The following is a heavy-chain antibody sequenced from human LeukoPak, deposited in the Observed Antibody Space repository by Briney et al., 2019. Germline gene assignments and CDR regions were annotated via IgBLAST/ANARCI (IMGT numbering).Heavy chain of an antibody. Sequence: SVKVSCKASGGTFSRHAISWVRQAPGQGLEWMGGITPMFGTANYAQKFQGRVTITADESTSTAYMELSSLRSEDTAVYYCVRDGSYYDSSGYYYLYWGQGTLVTVSS. CDR2: ITPMFGTA. D-gene: IGHD3-22*01. CDR1: GGTFSRHA. CDR3: VRDGSYYDSSGYYYLY. J-gene: IGHJ4*02. V-gene: IGHV1-69*13.